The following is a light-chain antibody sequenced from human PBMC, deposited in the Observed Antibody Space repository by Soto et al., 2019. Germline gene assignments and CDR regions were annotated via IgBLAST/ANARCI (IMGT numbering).Light chain of an antibody. CDR1: QGISSY. J-gene: IGKJ5*01. Sequence: AIRMTQSPSSLSASTGDRVTITCRARQGISSYLAWYQQKPGKAPKLLIYAASTLQSGVPSRFSGSGSGTDFTLTISCLQSEDFATYYCQQYYSYPFTFGQRTRLEIK. CDR3: QQYYSYPFT. CDR2: AAS. V-gene: IGKV1-8*01.